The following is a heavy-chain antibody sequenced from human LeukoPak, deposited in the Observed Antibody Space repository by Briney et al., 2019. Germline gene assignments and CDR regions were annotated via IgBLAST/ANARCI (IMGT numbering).Heavy chain of an antibody. Sequence: PGGSLRLSCAASGFTFRSYAMSWVRQAPGKGLEWVSAISGSGGSTYYADSVKGRFTISRDNSKNTLYLQMNSLRAEDTAVYYCAKGSGNQLPRDVDYWGQGTLVTVSS. CDR3: AKGSGNQLPRDVDY. J-gene: IGHJ4*02. V-gene: IGHV3-23*01. D-gene: IGHD2-2*01. CDR1: GFTFRSYA. CDR2: ISGSGGST.